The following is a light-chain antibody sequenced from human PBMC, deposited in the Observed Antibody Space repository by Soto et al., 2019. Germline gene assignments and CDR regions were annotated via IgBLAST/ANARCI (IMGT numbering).Light chain of an antibody. Sequence: QAVVTQEPSLTVSPGGTVTLTCGSSTGAVTSGHYPYWFQQKPGQAPRTLIYDTNIKYSWTPARFSGSLLGGKAALTLSGAQPDDEADYYCLLSYGPRVFGGGTKLTVL. CDR1: TGAVTSGHY. CDR3: LLSYGPRV. V-gene: IGLV7-46*01. J-gene: IGLJ3*02. CDR2: DTN.